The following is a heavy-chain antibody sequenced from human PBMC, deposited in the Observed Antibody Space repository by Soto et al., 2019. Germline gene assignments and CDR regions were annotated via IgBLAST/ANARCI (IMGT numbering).Heavy chain of an antibody. V-gene: IGHV3-23*01. J-gene: IGHJ4*02. CDR2: ISGDGSTT. CDR1: GFSFSTFA. D-gene: IGHD6-19*01. CDR3: AKEPLAQGRGWYADN. Sequence: EVQLLESGGDLVQPGGSLRLSCAATGFSFSTFAMSWVRQAPGKGLEWVSAISGDGSTTYYVDSVKGRFTISRDNSRNTLYLQMNSLRVEDTDLYYCAKEPLAQGRGWYADNWGQGTLVTVSS.